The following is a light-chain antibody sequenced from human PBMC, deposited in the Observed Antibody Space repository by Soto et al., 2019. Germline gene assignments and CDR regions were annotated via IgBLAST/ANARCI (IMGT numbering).Light chain of an antibody. CDR2: AVN. Sequence: QSVLTQPRSVSGAPGQSVTISCTGSSSDVGDYNYVSWYQQHPGKAPKLLIYAVNMRPSGVPDRFSGSKSGTTASLTISGLHPEDAAYYSYCSYAGRYAWVFGGGTKLTVL. CDR1: SSDVGDYNY. V-gene: IGLV2-11*01. CDR3: CSYAGRYAWV. J-gene: IGLJ3*02.